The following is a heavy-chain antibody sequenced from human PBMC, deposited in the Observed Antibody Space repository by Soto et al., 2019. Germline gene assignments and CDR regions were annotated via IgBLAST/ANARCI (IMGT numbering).Heavy chain of an antibody. CDR3: VRDGSCGWQVAS. CDR2: VKQDGSQS. CDR1: GFTFSRYW. V-gene: IGHV3-7*01. D-gene: IGHD2-15*01. J-gene: IGHJ4*02. Sequence: EVQLVESGGGVVQPGGSLRLSCEASGFTFSRYWMSWIRQAPGKGLEWVANVKQDGSQSYFVDSVKGRFTMSRDNAKNSLFLHMNSLRAEDAAVYYGVRDGSCGWQVASWGQGTVVTVSS.